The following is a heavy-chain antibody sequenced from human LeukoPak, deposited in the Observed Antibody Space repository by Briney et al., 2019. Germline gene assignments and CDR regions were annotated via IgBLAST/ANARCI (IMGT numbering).Heavy chain of an antibody. V-gene: IGHV4-61*08. CDR3: ARTQSQSGSYRYYFGY. Sequence: SETLSLTCTVSGGSVGSDGYYWSWIRQPPGGGLEWIGYIYYISNTNYNPSLKSRVTMSVNPSKNQFSLKLNSVTAADTAMYYCARTQSQSGSYRYYFGYWGQGTLVTVSS. J-gene: IGHJ4*02. D-gene: IGHD1-26*01. CDR2: IYYISNT. CDR1: GGSVGSDGYY.